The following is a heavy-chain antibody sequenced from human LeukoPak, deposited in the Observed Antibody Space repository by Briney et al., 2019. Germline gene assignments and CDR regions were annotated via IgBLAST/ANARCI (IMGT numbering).Heavy chain of an antibody. Sequence: ASVKVSCKASGGTFSSYAISWVRQAPGQGLEWMGGIIPIFGTANYAQKFQGRVTITADKSTSTAYMELSSLRSEDTAVYYCARHCSSTSCYGAYYYYGMDVWGKGTTVTVSS. CDR2: IIPIFGTA. D-gene: IGHD2-2*01. CDR3: ARHCSSTSCYGAYYYYGMDV. CDR1: GGTFSSYA. J-gene: IGHJ6*04. V-gene: IGHV1-69*06.